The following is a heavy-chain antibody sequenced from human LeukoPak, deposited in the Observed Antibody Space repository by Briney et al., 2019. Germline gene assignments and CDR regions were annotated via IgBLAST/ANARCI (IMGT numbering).Heavy chain of an antibody. V-gene: IGHV3-48*02. J-gene: IGHJ4*02. CDR2: ISHNGRTM. CDR3: VRGYPLGVATFDS. D-gene: IGHD3-10*01. CDR1: GFTFSSYA. Sequence: GGSLRLSCAASGFTFSSYAMHWVRQAPGKGLEWVSYISHNGRTMHYADSVKGRLTISRDDAKNSLFLQMNSLRDEDTAVYYCVRGYPLGVATFDSWGQGTLVIVSS.